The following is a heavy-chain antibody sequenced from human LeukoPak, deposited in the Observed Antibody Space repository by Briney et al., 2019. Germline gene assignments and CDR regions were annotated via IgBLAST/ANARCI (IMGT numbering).Heavy chain of an antibody. CDR3: ARGAIPPYYDILTGPRPESWFDP. Sequence: ASVKVSCKASGYTFTSYDINWVRQATGQGLEWMGWMNPNSGITGYAQKFQGRVTMTRNTSISTAYMELSSLRSEDTAVYYCARGAIPPYYDILTGPRPESWFDPWGQGTLVTVSS. D-gene: IGHD3-9*01. V-gene: IGHV1-8*01. J-gene: IGHJ5*02. CDR1: GYTFTSYD. CDR2: MNPNSGIT.